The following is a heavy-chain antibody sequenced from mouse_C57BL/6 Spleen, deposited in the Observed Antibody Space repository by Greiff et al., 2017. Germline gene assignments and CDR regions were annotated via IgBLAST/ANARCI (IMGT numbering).Heavy chain of an antibody. Sequence: VQLQQSGPELVKPGASVKISCKASGYSFTGYYMNWVKQSPEKSLEWIGEINPSTGGTTYNQKFKAKATLTVDKSSSTAYMQLKSLTSEDSAVYYCALRGFDYWGQGTTLTVSS. J-gene: IGHJ2*01. CDR1: GYSFTGYY. D-gene: IGHD2-12*01. CDR2: INPSTGGT. CDR3: ALRGFDY. V-gene: IGHV1-42*01.